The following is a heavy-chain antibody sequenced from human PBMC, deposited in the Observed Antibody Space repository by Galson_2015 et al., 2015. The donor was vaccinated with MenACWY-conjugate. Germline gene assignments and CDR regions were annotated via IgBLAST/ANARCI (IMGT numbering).Heavy chain of an antibody. V-gene: IGHV3-74*01. CDR1: GFSFSTYG. CDR2: INSDGRST. J-gene: IGHJ4*02. D-gene: IGHD1-26*01. Sequence: SLRLSCAASGFSFSTYGMHWVRQAPGKGLVWVSRINSDGRSTSYADSVKGRFTISRDNAKNTLYLQMNSLRAEDTAVYYCARLGGNYRTTSHFDYWGQGTLVTVSS. CDR3: ARLGGNYRTTSHFDY.